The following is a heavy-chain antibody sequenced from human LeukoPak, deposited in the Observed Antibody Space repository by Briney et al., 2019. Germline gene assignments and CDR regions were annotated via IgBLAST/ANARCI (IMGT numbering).Heavy chain of an antibody. CDR2: IKNRLRGYTT. CDR3: TTDWNASPES. V-gene: IGHV3-72*01. D-gene: IGHD1-1*01. J-gene: IGHJ5*02. Sequence: GGSLRLSCAGSGFTFSDPYMNWARQAPGKGLEWVGLIKNRLRGYTTEYAASVKDRFTISRDDSKNSLYLQMNSLKIEDTAVYYCTTDWNASPESWGQGTLVTVSS. CDR1: GFTFSDPY.